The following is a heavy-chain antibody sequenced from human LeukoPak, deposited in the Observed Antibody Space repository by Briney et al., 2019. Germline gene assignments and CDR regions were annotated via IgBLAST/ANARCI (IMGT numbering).Heavy chain of an antibody. D-gene: IGHD6-19*01. CDR3: ARVGAVDYLDY. J-gene: IGHJ4*02. CDR1: GGSISSSSYY. CDR2: IYYSGST. Sequence: SETLSLTCTVSGGSISSSSYYWGWIRQPPGKGLEWIGSIYYSGSTYYNPSLKSRVTISVDTSKNQFSLKLSSVTAADTAVYYCARVGAVDYLDYWGQGTLVTVSS. V-gene: IGHV4-39*07.